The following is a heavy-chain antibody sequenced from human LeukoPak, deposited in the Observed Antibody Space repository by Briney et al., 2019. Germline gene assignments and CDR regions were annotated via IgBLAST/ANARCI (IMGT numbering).Heavy chain of an antibody. D-gene: IGHD3-9*01. Sequence: GGFLRLSCAASGFAFTSYALSWVRQAPGKRREGVSAISGSGGSTYYADSVKGRFTISRDNFKNTLYLQMNSLRAEDTAVYYCAKNNILTGYDLYYFDYWGQGTLVTVSS. CDR1: GFAFTSYA. V-gene: IGHV3-23*01. CDR3: AKNNILTGYDLYYFDY. J-gene: IGHJ4*02. CDR2: ISGSGGST.